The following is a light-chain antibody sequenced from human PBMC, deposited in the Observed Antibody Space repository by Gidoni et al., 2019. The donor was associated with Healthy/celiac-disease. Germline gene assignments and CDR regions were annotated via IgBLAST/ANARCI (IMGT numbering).Light chain of an antibody. Sequence: EIELTPSPGTLSLSPGERATLSCRASQSVSSSYLAWYQQKPGQAPRLLIYGASSRATGIPDRFSGSGSGTDFTLTISRLEPEDFAVYYCQQYGSSPETFGQGTKLEIK. J-gene: IGKJ2*01. CDR3: QQYGSSPET. CDR1: QSVSSSY. CDR2: GAS. V-gene: IGKV3-20*01.